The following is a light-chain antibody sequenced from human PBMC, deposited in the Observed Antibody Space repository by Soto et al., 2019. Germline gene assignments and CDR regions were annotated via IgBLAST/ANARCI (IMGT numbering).Light chain of an antibody. CDR1: QDTCNL. CDR2: HAS. Sequence: DIQMTQSPASLSAAVGDRVTITCQASQDTCNLLNWYQQKSGTAPNLLIYHASNLRGGVPSRFSGGGSGTEFTLTISSLQPDDIATYSCQQYNSYSWTFGQGTKVEIK. J-gene: IGKJ1*01. CDR3: QQYNSYSWT. V-gene: IGKV1-5*01.